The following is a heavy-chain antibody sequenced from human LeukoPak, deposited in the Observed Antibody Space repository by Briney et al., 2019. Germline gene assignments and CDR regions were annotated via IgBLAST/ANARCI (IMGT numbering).Heavy chain of an antibody. D-gene: IGHD2-2*01. J-gene: IGHJ5*02. Sequence: PSETLSLTCAVSGGSISKSGYSWSWIRRPPGKGLEWIGYIYYTGSTYYNPSLKSRLTISLDTSKNQFSLKLSSVTAVDTAVYYCARDRVVPAAMRFDPWGQGTLVTVSS. CDR1: GGSISKSGYS. CDR3: ARDRVVPAAMRFDP. V-gene: IGHV4-30-4*07. CDR2: IYYTGST.